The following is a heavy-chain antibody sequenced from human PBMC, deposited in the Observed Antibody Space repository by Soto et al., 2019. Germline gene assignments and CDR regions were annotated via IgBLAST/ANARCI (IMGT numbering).Heavy chain of an antibody. V-gene: IGHV3-9*01. J-gene: IGHJ5*02. CDR3: LKDAPNGSIDA. D-gene: IGHD3-10*01. CDR2: VSPTGDTV. CDR1: GFRFEQYV. Sequence: VQVVASGGGLVQPGRSLRLSCAVSGFRFEQYVMHWVRQAPGKGLECVSTVSPTGDTVAYAASVEGRFTVSRDNAKNSTYQQMNSLKGADTAFYYCLKDAPNGSIDAWGQGTLVTVSS.